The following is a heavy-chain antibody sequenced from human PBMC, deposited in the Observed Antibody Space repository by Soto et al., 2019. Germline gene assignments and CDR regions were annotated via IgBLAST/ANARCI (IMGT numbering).Heavy chain of an antibody. CDR1: GFTVSSNY. V-gene: IGHV3-53*01. CDR3: ARAVFDYGSGSPHFDY. J-gene: IGHJ4*02. D-gene: IGHD3-10*01. CDR2: IYSGGST. Sequence: GGSLRLSCAASGFTVSSNYMSWVRQAPGKGLEWVSVIYSGGSTYYADSVKGRFTISRDNSKNTLYLQMNSLRAEDTAVYYCARAVFDYGSGSPHFDYWGQGTLVTVSS.